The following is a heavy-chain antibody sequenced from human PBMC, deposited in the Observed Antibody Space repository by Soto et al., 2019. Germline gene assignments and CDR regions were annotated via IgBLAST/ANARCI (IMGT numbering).Heavy chain of an antibody. J-gene: IGHJ4*02. CDR1: GFTFSSYA. CDR3: AKDPTIAVTGDY. Sequence: EVQLLESGGGLVQPGGALRLSCAASGFTFSSYAMSWVRQAPGKGLEWVSAISGSGGSTYYADSVKGRFTISRDNSKNTLYLQMTSLRAEDTAVYYCAKDPTIAVTGDYWGQGTLVTVSS. CDR2: ISGSGGST. D-gene: IGHD6-19*01. V-gene: IGHV3-23*01.